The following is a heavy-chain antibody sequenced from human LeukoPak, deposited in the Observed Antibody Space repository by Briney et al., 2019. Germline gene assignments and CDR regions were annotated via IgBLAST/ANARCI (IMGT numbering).Heavy chain of an antibody. D-gene: IGHD2-21*02. J-gene: IGHJ4*02. CDR1: GFTFSSYA. Sequence: GGSLRLSCAASGFTFSSYAMHWVRQAPGKGLEYVSAISSNGGSTYYANSVKGRFTISRDNSKNTLYLQMGSLRAEDTAVYYCAKITALSPGAFDYWGQGTLVTVSS. CDR2: ISSNGGST. CDR3: AKITALSPGAFDY. V-gene: IGHV3-64*01.